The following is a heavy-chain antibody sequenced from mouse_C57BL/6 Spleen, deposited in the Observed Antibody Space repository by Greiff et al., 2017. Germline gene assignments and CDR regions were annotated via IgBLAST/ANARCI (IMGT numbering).Heavy chain of an antibody. D-gene: IGHD2-3*01. CDR1: GYTFTDYN. CDR2: INPNNGGT. V-gene: IGHV1-22*01. CDR3: ARWGWDGLYAMDY. Sequence: VQLKQSGPELVKPGASVKMSCKASGYTFTDYNMHWVKQSHGKSLEWIGYINPNNGGTSYNQKFKGKATLTVNKSSSTAYMELRSLTSEDSAVYYCARWGWDGLYAMDYWGQGTSVTVSS. J-gene: IGHJ4*01.